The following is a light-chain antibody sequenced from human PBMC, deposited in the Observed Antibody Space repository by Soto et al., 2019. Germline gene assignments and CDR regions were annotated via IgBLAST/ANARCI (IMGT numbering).Light chain of an antibody. Sequence: EILWTQSQATLSLSLGEKATLSCRASQSVSNYLAWYQQKPGQAPRLLIYDASNRATGIPARFSGSGSGTDFTLTISTLELEDFAVYYCQQHINRLSFGGGTKVDIK. CDR3: QQHINRLS. J-gene: IGKJ4*01. CDR1: QSVSNY. V-gene: IGKV3-11*01. CDR2: DAS.